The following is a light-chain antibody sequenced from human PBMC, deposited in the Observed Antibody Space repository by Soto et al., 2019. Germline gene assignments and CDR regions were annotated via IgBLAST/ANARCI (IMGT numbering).Light chain of an antibody. CDR3: QSFDSSLNISI. Sequence: QSVLTQPPSVSGAPGQRVTISCTGRSSNIGASFDVHWYRHLPGTAPKLLIYDNTNRPSGVPDRFSGSKSGTSASLAITGLQADDEADYYCQSFDSSLNISIFRGGTKVTVL. J-gene: IGLJ2*01. V-gene: IGLV1-40*01. CDR1: SSNIGASFD. CDR2: DNT.